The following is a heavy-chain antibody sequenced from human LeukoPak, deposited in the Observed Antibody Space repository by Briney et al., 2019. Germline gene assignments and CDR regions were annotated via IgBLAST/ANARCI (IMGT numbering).Heavy chain of an antibody. Sequence: GGCLRLSCAASGITVSSNVMSWVRQAPGKGLEWVSLIYTGGGTYYADSVKGRFTISRDNSKNTLYLQMNSLRAEDTAVYYCARRGDNNGYIDYWGQGTLVTVSS. D-gene: IGHD3-22*01. CDR1: GITVSSNV. J-gene: IGHJ4*02. CDR3: ARRGDNNGYIDY. CDR2: IYTGGGT. V-gene: IGHV3-66*01.